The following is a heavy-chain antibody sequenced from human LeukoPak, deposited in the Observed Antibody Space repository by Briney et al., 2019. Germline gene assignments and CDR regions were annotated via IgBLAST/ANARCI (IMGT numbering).Heavy chain of an antibody. J-gene: IGHJ4*02. CDR3: ARGGLTIAEATTSWYLDY. V-gene: IGHV3-33*08. D-gene: IGHD1-26*01. CDR2: TWYDGSNK. CDR1: GFTFSSYS. Sequence: GGSLRLSCAASGFTFSSYSMNWVRQAQGKGLEWVALTWYDGSNKNYADSVKGRFTISRDNSENTLYLQMNSLRGEDTAVYYCARGGLTIAEATTSWYLDYWGQGTLVTVSS.